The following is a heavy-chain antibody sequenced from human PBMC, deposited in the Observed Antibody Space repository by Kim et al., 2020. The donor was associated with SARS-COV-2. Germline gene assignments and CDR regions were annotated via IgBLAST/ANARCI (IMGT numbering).Heavy chain of an antibody. V-gene: IGHV3-53*01. D-gene: IGHD1-26*01. CDR3: ARSSGSYSFWDY. Sequence: GGSLRLSCAASGFTVSNNYMSWVRQARGKGLEWVSVIQSGGSTYYGDPVKGRFIISRDNSKNTLYLQMNSLRAEDTAVYYCARSSGSYSFWDYWGQGTLVTVSS. J-gene: IGHJ4*02. CDR2: IQSGGST. CDR1: GFTVSNNY.